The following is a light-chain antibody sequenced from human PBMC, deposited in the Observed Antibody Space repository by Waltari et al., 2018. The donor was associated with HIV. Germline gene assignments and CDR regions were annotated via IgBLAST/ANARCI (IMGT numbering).Light chain of an antibody. Sequence: QSALTQPAPVSGSPGQSITIACPGTSSHLGYFDSVSWFQQHPGKAPTLMIYEVNNRPSGISTRFSGSTSGNTASLTISGLQAEDEADYYCSSHTTSSTLYVFGTGTKVTVL. CDR3: SSHTTSSTLYV. CDR2: EVN. V-gene: IGLV2-14*01. CDR1: SSHLGYFDS. J-gene: IGLJ1*01.